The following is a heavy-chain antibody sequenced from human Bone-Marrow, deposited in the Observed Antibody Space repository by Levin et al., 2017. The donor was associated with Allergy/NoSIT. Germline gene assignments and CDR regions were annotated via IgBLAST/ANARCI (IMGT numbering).Heavy chain of an antibody. V-gene: IGHV1-18*01. CDR1: GYTFNDFS. J-gene: IGHJ4*02. CDR2: INPYNGDT. Sequence: GESLKISCETSGYTFNDFSLGWVRQAPGQGLEWMGWINPYNGDTSYAQKVQGRLTLTTDTSTTTAYMELTSLRSDDTAVYYCARAYYYGSGPYYFDHWGQGTLITVSS. D-gene: IGHD3-10*01. CDR3: ARAYYYGSGPYYFDH.